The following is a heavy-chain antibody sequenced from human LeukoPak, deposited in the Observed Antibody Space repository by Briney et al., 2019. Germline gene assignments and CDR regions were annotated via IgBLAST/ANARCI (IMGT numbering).Heavy chain of an antibody. V-gene: IGHV1-18*01. CDR1: GYTFSSFG. J-gene: IGHJ4*02. Sequence: GASVKVSCKASGYTFSSFGITWVRQAPGQGLEWMGWISTYNGNTNHAQKFQGRVTMTTDTSTSTAYLELGSLRSDDTAVYYCARVQHIVVVTAIDYWGQGTLVTVSS. CDR2: ISTYNGNT. D-gene: IGHD2-21*02. CDR3: ARVQHIVVVTAIDY.